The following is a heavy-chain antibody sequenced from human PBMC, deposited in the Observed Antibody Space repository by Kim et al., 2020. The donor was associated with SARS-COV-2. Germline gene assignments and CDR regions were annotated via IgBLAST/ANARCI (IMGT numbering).Heavy chain of an antibody. J-gene: IGHJ4*02. Sequence: GGSLRLSCAAPGFTVSSNYMSWVRQAPGKGLEWVSVIYSGGSTYYADSVKGRFTISRDNSKNTLYLQMNSLRAEDTAVYYCARGTPGIAVAGAHKQFDYWGQGTLVTVSS. V-gene: IGHV3-53*01. CDR2: IYSGGST. CDR1: GFTVSSNY. CDR3: ARGTPGIAVAGAHKQFDY. D-gene: IGHD6-19*01.